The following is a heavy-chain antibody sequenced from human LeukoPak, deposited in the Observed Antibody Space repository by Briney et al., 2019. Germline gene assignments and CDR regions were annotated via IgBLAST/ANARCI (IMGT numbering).Heavy chain of an antibody. Sequence: SETLSLTCNVSGGSISGHYWTWIPQPPGKGLEFIGFIYYSGATNYNPSLKSRVTMSVDTSKNQLSPKLSSVTAADTAVYYCARRRITIFGMDVWGQGTTVTISS. CDR2: IYYSGAT. CDR3: ARRRITIFGMDV. J-gene: IGHJ6*02. D-gene: IGHD3-3*01. V-gene: IGHV4-59*08. CDR1: GGSISGHY.